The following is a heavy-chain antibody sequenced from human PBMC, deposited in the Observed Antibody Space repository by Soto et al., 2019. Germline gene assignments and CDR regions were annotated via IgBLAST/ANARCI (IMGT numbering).Heavy chain of an antibody. D-gene: IGHD1-26*01. V-gene: IGHV3-23*01. J-gene: IGHJ4*02. CDR2: IRETGNT. CDR1: GFTFSNYA. Sequence: GGSLRLCCAASGFTFSNYAMSWIRQAPGKGLEWVSTIRETGNTYYADSVRGRFAISRDNSENTLYLQMSSLRAEDTAVYYCAKQQMGVIRALDYWGQGTLVTVSS. CDR3: AKQQMGVIRALDY.